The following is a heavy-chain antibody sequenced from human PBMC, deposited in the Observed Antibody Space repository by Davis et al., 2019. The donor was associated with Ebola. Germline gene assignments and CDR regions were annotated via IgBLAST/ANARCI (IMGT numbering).Heavy chain of an antibody. CDR2: IYSGGST. CDR1: GFTVSSNY. V-gene: IGHV3-53*01. Sequence: PGGSLRPSCAASGFTVSSNYMSWVRQAPGKGLAWVSVIYSGGSTYYADSVKGRFTISRDNSKNTLYLQMNSLRAEDTAVYYCARDGDMTTAPGGFDPWGQGTLVTVSS. D-gene: IGHD4-17*01. J-gene: IGHJ5*02. CDR3: ARDGDMTTAPGGFDP.